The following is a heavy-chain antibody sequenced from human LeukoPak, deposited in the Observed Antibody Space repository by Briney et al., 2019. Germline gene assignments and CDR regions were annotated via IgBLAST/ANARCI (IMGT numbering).Heavy chain of an antibody. D-gene: IGHD3-3*01. V-gene: IGHV3-23*01. CDR1: GFTFSSYA. CDR3: VKEDYDFWSGYLLWFDP. CDR2: ISGSGGST. J-gene: IGHJ5*02. Sequence: GGSLRLSCAASGFTFSSYAMSWVRQAPGKGLEWVSAISGSGGSTYYADSVKGRFTITRDNSKNTLYLQMNSLRAEDTAVYYCVKEDYDFWSGYLLWFDPWGQGTLVTVSS.